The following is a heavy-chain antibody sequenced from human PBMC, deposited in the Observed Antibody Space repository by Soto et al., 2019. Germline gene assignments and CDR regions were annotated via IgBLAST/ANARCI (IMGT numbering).Heavy chain of an antibody. CDR1: GGSISSGGYS. Sequence: SETLSLTCAVSGGSISSGGYSWSWIRQPPGKGLEWIGYIYHSGSTYYNPSLKSRVTISVDRSKNQFSLKLSSVTAADTAVYYCARAPRGNYGYPSYFDYWGQGTPVTVSS. CDR2: IYHSGST. J-gene: IGHJ4*02. CDR3: ARAPRGNYGYPSYFDY. V-gene: IGHV4-30-2*01. D-gene: IGHD3-10*01.